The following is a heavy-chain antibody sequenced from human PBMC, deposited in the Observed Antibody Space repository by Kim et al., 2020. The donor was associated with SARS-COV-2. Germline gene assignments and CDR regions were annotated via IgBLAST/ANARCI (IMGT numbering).Heavy chain of an antibody. Sequence: GRFTISRDNAKNSLYLQMNSLRDEDTAVYYCARDPASFGGSYYYYYGMDVWGQGTTVTVSS. CDR3: ARDPASFGGSYYYYYGMDV. J-gene: IGHJ6*02. D-gene: IGHD1-26*01. V-gene: IGHV3-48*02.